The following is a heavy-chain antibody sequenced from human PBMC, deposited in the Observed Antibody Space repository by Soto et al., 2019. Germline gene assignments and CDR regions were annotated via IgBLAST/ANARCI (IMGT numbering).Heavy chain of an antibody. CDR1: GDSVSSNSAA. V-gene: IGHV6-1*01. D-gene: IGHD6-6*01. CDR3: ARGDRIAARDYYYYGMDV. J-gene: IGHJ6*02. CDR2: TYYRSKWYN. Sequence: SQTLSLTCAISGDSVSSNSAAWNWIRQSPSRGLEWLGRTYYRSKWYNDYAVSVKSRITINPDTSKNQFTLQLNSVTPEDAAVYYCARGDRIAARDYYYYGMDVWGQGTTVTVSS.